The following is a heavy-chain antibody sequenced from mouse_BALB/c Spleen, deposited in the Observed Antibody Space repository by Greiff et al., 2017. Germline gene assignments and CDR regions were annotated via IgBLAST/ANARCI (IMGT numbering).Heavy chain of an antibody. V-gene: IGHV5-17*02. J-gene: IGHJ3*01. CDR2: ISSGSSTI. CDR1: GFTFSSFG. D-gene: IGHD4-1*01. Sequence: DVMLVESGGGLVQPGGSRKLSCAASGFTFSSFGMHWVRQAPEKGLEWVAYISSGSSTIYYADTVKGRFTISRDNPKNTLFLQMTSLRSEDTAMYDCASLPTGTSAYWGQGTLVTVSA. CDR3: ASLPTGTSAY.